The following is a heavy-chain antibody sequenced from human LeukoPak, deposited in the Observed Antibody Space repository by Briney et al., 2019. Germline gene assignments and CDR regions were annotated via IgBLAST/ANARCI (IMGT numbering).Heavy chain of an antibody. CDR3: ARDLVEWLLIPLDY. J-gene: IGHJ4*02. V-gene: IGHV3-7*01. CDR2: IKQDGSEK. D-gene: IGHD3-3*01. CDR1: GFTFSNYW. Sequence: QTGGSLRLSCAASGFTFSNYWMSWVRQAPGKGLEWVANIKQDGSEKYYVNSVKGRFTISRDNAKNSLYLQMNSLRAEDTAVYYCARDLVEWLLIPLDYWGQGTLVTVSS.